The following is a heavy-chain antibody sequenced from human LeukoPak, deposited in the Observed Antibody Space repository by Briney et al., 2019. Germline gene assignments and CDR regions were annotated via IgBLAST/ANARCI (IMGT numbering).Heavy chain of an antibody. J-gene: IGHJ4*02. V-gene: IGHV1-69*13. CDR3: ARDLGCSSTSCYNHYFDY. CDR2: IIPIFGTA. D-gene: IGHD2-2*02. Sequence: SVKVSCKASGGTFSSYAISWVRQAPGQGLEWMGGIIPIFGTANYAQKFQGRATITADESTSTAYMELSSLRSEDTAVYYCARDLGCSSTSCYNHYFDYWGQGTLVTVSS. CDR1: GGTFSSYA.